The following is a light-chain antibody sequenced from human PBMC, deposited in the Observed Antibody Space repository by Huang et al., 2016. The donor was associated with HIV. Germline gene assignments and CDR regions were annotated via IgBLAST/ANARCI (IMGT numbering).Light chain of an antibody. CDR2: GAS. Sequence: EIVMTQSPSTLSVSPGEGATLSCRDSQTINNDLAWYQQRPGQSPRLLSYGASTRATGVPARFSGSGSGTKFTLTISSLRSEDFAIYYCQHYNNWPPWTFGQGTKVDI. V-gene: IGKV3-15*01. J-gene: IGKJ1*01. CDR1: QTINND. CDR3: QHYNNWPPWT.